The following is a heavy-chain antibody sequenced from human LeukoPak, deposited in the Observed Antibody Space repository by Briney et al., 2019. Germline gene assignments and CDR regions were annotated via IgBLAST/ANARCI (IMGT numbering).Heavy chain of an antibody. V-gene: IGHV3-23*01. Sequence: GGSLRLSCAASGFTFSSYAMSWVRQAPGKGLEWVSCIRGGVGNTYYADSVKGRLIISRDDSKNTPYLQMNSLRAEDTAVYYCAKHFKENKVSTSYAAFDIWGQGTMVTVSS. J-gene: IGHJ3*02. CDR3: AKHFKENKVSTSYAAFDI. CDR1: GFTFSSYA. D-gene: IGHD5/OR15-5a*01. CDR2: IRGGVGNT.